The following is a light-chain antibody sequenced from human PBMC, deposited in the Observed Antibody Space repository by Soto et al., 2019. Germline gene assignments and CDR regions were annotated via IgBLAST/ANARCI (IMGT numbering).Light chain of an antibody. V-gene: IGKV1-5*03. CDR3: QQYNGYWT. CDR1: QSISGS. J-gene: IGKJ1*01. CDR2: EAS. Sequence: DIQMTQSPSTLSASVGDRVTITCRASQSISGSLAWYQQKPGKAPKLLIYEASNLKSGVPSRFSGSGSGTGYPLTISSLQPDDSASYYCQQYNGYWTFGQGTRVEIK.